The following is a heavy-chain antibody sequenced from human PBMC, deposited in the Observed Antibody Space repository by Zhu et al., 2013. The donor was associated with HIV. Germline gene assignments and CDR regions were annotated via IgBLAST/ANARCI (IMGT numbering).Heavy chain of an antibody. J-gene: IGHJ4*02. CDR1: GYTFTSYY. Sequence: QVQLVQSGAEVKKPGASVKVSCKASGYTFTSYYMHWVRQAPGQGLEWMGIINPSGGSTSYAQKFQGRVTMTRDTSTSTVYMELSSLRSEDTAVYYCARDYYDSSGYLGYYFDYWGQGTLVTVSS. CDR3: ARDYYDSSGYLGYYFDY. V-gene: IGHV1-46*03. D-gene: IGHD3-22*01. CDR2: INPSGGST.